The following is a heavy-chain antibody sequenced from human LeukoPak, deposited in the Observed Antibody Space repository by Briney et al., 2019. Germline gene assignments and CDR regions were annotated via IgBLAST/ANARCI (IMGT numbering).Heavy chain of an antibody. D-gene: IGHD1-26*01. Sequence: GGSLRLSCAASGLTFSGSSMHWVRQPSGKGLEWVGRIRSKANSYATAYAASVKGRFTISRDDSKNTAYLQMYSLKTEDTAVYYCTRPSAGSYAYWGQGTLVTVSS. CDR3: TRPSAGSYAY. V-gene: IGHV3-73*01. CDR1: GLTFSGSS. CDR2: IRSKANSYAT. J-gene: IGHJ4*02.